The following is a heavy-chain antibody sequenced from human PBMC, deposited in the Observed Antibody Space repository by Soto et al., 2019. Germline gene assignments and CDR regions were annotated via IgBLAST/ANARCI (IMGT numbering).Heavy chain of an antibody. CDR3: SRDYGKSGYDCFDP. CDR2: IDPKSGGT. D-gene: IGHD3-3*01. J-gene: IGHJ5*02. V-gene: IGHV1-2*02. Sequence: QVQLIQSGAEVKKPGASVTVSCKASGYSFTGHYMHWVRQAPGQGLEWMGWIDPKSGGTKFAQKFQDRVTMTTDTSISTDDMELSGLRSDDTAVYYCSRDYGKSGYDCFDPWGQGTLVTVSS. CDR1: GYSFTGHY.